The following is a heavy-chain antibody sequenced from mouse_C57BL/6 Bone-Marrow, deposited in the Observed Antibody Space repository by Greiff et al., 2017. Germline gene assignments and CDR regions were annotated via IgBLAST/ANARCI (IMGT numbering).Heavy chain of an antibody. D-gene: IGHD1-1*01. V-gene: IGHV1-20*01. J-gene: IGHJ3*01. CDR3: ASNYGPPRCAY. CDR1: GYSFTGYF. Sequence: EVKLVESGPELVKPGDSVKISCKASGYSFTGYFMNWVMQSHGMSLEWIGRINPYNGDTFYNQKFKGKATLTVDKSSSTAHMEHRSLTSEDSAVYYCASNYGPPRCAYWGQGTLVTVSA. CDR2: INPYNGDT.